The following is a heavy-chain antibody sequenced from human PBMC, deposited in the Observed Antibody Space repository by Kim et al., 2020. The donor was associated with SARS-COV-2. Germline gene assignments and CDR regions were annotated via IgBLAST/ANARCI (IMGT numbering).Heavy chain of an antibody. Sequence: NPARKRRVTISVDTSKNQFSLKLSSVTAADTAVYYCARASGSYQGGAFDIWGQGTMVTVSS. D-gene: IGHD1-26*01. CDR3: ARASGSYQGGAFDI. J-gene: IGHJ3*02. V-gene: IGHV4-59*01.